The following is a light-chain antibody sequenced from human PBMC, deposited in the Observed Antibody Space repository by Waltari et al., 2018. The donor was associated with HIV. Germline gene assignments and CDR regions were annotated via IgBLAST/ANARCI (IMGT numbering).Light chain of an antibody. CDR2: AAS. Sequence: IQMTQSPSSMSASVGARVTITCRASQFISTSSAWYQQRPSRAPKLLIFAASRLQSGVPSRFSGGGSGTQFTLTITRLQPEDLATYYCQQAYSFPHTFGQGT. J-gene: IGKJ2*01. V-gene: IGKV1-12*01. CDR1: QFISTS. CDR3: QQAYSFPHT.